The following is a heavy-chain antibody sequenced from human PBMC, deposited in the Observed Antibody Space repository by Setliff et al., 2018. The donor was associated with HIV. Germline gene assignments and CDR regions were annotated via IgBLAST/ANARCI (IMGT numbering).Heavy chain of an antibody. V-gene: IGHV1-18*01. CDR3: ASEIGDYYDSSGYYPPTDYYYGMDV. Sequence: ASVKVSCKASGYTFTSYDISWVRQAPGQGLEWMGWISAYNGNTNYAQKLQGRVTMTTDTSTSTAYMELRSLRSDDTAVYYCASEIGDYYDSSGYYPPTDYYYGMDVWGQGTTVTVS. J-gene: IGHJ6*02. CDR1: GYTFTSYD. D-gene: IGHD3-22*01. CDR2: ISAYNGNT.